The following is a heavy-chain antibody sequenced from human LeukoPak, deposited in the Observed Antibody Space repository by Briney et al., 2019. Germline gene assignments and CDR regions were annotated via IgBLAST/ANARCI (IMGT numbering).Heavy chain of an antibody. J-gene: IGHJ4*01. D-gene: IGHD3-3*01. CDR3: ARDDRSYDFWSGYYPGVFDY. V-gene: IGHV3-74*01. CDR1: GFTFSSYW. Sequence: GGSLRLSCAASGFTFSSYWMHWVRQAPGKGLVWVSRINSDGSSTSYADSVKGRFTISRDNAKNTLYLQMNSLRAEDTAVYYCARDDRSYDFWSGYYPGVFDYWGHGTLVTVSS. CDR2: INSDGSST.